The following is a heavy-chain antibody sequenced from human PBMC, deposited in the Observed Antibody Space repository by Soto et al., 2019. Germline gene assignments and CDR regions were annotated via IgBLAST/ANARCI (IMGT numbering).Heavy chain of an antibody. CDR2: VHGDGGYT. CDR1: GFTFSGYS. D-gene: IGHD4-17*01. Sequence: EVQLVESGGGWVQPGGSLRLSCAASGFTFSGYSMHWVRLAPGKGLEYVSGVHGDGGYTYYANSVKGRFSVSRDNSKNTLYLQMGSLTSEDMAIYYCARGHYGPDYWGQGTLVTVSS. CDR3: ARGHYGPDY. J-gene: IGHJ4*02. V-gene: IGHV3-64*01.